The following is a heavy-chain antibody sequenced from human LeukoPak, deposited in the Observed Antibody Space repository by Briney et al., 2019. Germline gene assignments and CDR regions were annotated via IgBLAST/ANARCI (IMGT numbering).Heavy chain of an antibody. CDR2: ISGSGGST. J-gene: IGHJ4*02. CDR1: GFTFSSYA. D-gene: IGHD6-19*01. CDR3: ARLQWLVPFRWLDY. Sequence: GGSLRLSCAASGFTFSSYAMSWVRQAPGKGLEWVSAISGSGGSTYYADSVKGRFTISRDNSKNTLYLQMNSLRAEDTAVYYCARLQWLVPFRWLDYWGQGTLVTVSS. V-gene: IGHV3-23*01.